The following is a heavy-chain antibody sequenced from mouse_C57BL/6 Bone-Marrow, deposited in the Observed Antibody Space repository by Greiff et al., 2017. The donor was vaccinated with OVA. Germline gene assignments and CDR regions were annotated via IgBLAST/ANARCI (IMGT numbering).Heavy chain of an antibody. Sequence: VQLQQSGPELVKPGASVKISCKASGYTFTDYYMNWVKQSHGKSLEWIGDINPNNGGTSYNQKFKGKATLTVDKSSSTAYMELRSLTSEDSAVYYCASGYYGNYGAYWGQGTLVTVSA. J-gene: IGHJ3*01. D-gene: IGHD2-1*01. CDR3: ASGYYGNYGAY. CDR2: INPNNGGT. CDR1: GYTFTDYY. V-gene: IGHV1-26*01.